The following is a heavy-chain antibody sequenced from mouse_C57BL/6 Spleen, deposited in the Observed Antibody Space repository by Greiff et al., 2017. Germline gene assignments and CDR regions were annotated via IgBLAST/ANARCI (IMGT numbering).Heavy chain of an antibody. CDR1: GYSFTDYN. V-gene: IGHV1-39*01. Sequence: LVESGPELVKPGASVKISCKASGYSFTDYNMNWVKQSNGKSLEWIGVINPNYGTTSYNQKFKGKATLTVDQSSSTAYMQLNSLTSEDSAVYYCARGGYDYDPHYFDYWGQGTTLTVSS. CDR3: ARGGYDYDPHYFDY. D-gene: IGHD2-4*01. J-gene: IGHJ2*01. CDR2: INPNYGTT.